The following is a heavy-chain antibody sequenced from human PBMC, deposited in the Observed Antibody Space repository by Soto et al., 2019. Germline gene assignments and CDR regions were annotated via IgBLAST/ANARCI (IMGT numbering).Heavy chain of an antibody. Sequence: PGESLKISCKASGYSFVNHWIAWVRQRPGEGLGWMAIINPADSDIRYSPSFQGQVTVSVDKSINTAYLQWSSLKASDTATYYCTRPQSSGWYDSWDQGTLVTVSS. D-gene: IGHD6-19*01. CDR3: TRPQSSGWYDS. V-gene: IGHV5-51*01. J-gene: IGHJ5*01. CDR2: INPADSDI. CDR1: GYSFVNHW.